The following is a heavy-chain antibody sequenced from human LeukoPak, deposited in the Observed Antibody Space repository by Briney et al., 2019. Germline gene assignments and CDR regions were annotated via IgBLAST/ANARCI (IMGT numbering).Heavy chain of an antibody. D-gene: IGHD1-26*01. J-gene: IGHJ4*02. CDR2: IYSSGST. CDR3: ARRLIVGPAFDY. Sequence: ASETLSLTCTVPGGSLSSYYWSWIRQPPGNGLEWIGYIYSSGSTNYNPSLRSRLTISVDTSKNQFSLKLSSVTAADTAVYYCARRLIVGPAFDYWGQGTLVTVSS. V-gene: IGHV4-59*01. CDR1: GGSLSSYY.